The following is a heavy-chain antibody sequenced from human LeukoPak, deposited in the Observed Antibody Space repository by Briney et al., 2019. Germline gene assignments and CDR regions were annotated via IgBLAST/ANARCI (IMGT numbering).Heavy chain of an antibody. J-gene: IGHJ4*02. CDR2: IRSKAYGGTT. V-gene: IGHV3-49*04. CDR1: GFTFSSYT. CDR3: TRGEDYDILTGYYDY. D-gene: IGHD3-9*01. Sequence: PGGSLRLSCAASGFTFSSYTMHWVRQAPGKGLEWVGFIRSKAYGGTTEYAASVKGRFTISRDDSKSIAYLQMNSLKTEDTAVYYCTRGEDYDILTGYYDYWGQGTLVTVSS.